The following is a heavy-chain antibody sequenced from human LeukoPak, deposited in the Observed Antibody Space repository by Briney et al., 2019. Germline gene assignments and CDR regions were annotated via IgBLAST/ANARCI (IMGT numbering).Heavy chain of an antibody. V-gene: IGHV3-21*01. Sequence: GGSLRLSCAASGFTFSSYSMNWVRQAPGKGLEWVSSISSSSSYIYYADSVKGRFTISRDNAKNSLYLQMNSLRAEDTAVYYCARAEGAYCGGDCYSGADYWGQGTLVTVSS. CDR3: ARAEGAYCGGDCYSGADY. CDR1: GFTFSSYS. D-gene: IGHD2-21*01. J-gene: IGHJ4*02. CDR2: ISSSSSYI.